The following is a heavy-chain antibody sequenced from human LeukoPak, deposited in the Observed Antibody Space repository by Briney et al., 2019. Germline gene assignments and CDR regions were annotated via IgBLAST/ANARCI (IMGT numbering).Heavy chain of an antibody. V-gene: IGHV4-34*01. CDR2: INHSGST. CDR1: GGSFSGYY. CDR3: AAHNYYYYGMDV. J-gene: IGHJ6*02. Sequence: SETLSLTCAVYGGSFSGYYWSWIRQPPGKGLEWIGEINHSGSTNYNPSLKSRVTISVDTSKNQFSLKLSSVTAADTAVYHCAAHNYYYYGMDVWGQGTTVTVSS.